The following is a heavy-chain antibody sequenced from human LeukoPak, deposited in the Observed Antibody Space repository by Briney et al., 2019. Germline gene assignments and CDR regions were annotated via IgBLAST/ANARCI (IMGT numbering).Heavy chain of an antibody. Sequence: SETLSLTCTVSGGSISSGSYYWSWIRQPAGKGLEWIGRIYTSGSTNYNPSLKSRVTISIDTSKNQFSLKLSSVTAADTAVYYCAREDGYRYYFDYWGQGTLVTVSS. D-gene: IGHD5-24*01. V-gene: IGHV4-61*02. CDR2: IYTSGST. J-gene: IGHJ4*02. CDR1: GGSISSGSYY. CDR3: AREDGYRYYFDY.